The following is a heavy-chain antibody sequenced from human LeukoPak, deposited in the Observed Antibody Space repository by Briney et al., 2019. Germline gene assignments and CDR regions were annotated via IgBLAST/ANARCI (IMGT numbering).Heavy chain of an antibody. CDR2: IIPIFGTA. V-gene: IGHV1-69*05. Sequence: AASVKVSCKASGGTFSSYAISWVRQAPGQGLEWMGWIIPIFGTANYAQKFQGRFTITTDESTTTAYMEMISLRTEDTAVYYCFRLVLTDYSRRSNGDFDIWGQGAKVGVSS. CDR1: GGTFSSYA. CDR3: FRLVLTDYSRRSNGDFDI. D-gene: IGHD3-9*01. J-gene: IGHJ3*02.